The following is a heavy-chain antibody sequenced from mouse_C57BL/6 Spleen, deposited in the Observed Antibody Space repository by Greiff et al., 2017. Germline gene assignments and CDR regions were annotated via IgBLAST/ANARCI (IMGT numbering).Heavy chain of an antibody. CDR1: GFTFTDYY. CDR2: VYPYNGGN. Sequence: VQLQQSGPVLVKPGPSVKISCKASGFTFTDYYMHWVKQSHGKSLEWIGLVYPYNGGNSYNQKFKGKGTLTVNTSSSTAYMELISLPSEDSAVYYCASNCDDAMDYWGQGTSVTVSS. CDR3: ASNCDDAMDY. D-gene: IGHD4-1*01. J-gene: IGHJ4*01. V-gene: IGHV1-36*01.